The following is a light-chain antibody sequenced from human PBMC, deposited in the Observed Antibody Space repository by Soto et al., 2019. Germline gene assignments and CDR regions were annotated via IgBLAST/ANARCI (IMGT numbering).Light chain of an antibody. CDR3: QQYYSTPLT. Sequence: DIVMTQSPDSLAVSLGARAAINCKSIQIVLYISNNKNYLAWYQQKPGQPPKLLIYWASTRESGVPDRFSGSGSGTDFTLTISSLQAEDVAVYYCQQYYSTPLTFGGGTKVDIK. J-gene: IGKJ4*01. V-gene: IGKV4-1*01. CDR1: QIVLYISNNKNY. CDR2: WAS.